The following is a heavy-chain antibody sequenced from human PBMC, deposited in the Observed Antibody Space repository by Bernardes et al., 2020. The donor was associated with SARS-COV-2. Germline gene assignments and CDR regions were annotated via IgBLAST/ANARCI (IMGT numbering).Heavy chain of an antibody. J-gene: IGHJ2*01. CDR2: IKQDGSEK. Sequence: GGSLRLSCAASGFTFSSTWMSWVRQAPGKGLEWVANIKQDGSEKYYVDSVKGRFTISRNNAKNTLYLQMKSLRAEDTAVYYCARVSGSSWYSDLWGRGTLVTVSS. V-gene: IGHV3-7*01. D-gene: IGHD6-13*01. CDR1: GFTFSSTW. CDR3: ARVSGSSWYSDL.